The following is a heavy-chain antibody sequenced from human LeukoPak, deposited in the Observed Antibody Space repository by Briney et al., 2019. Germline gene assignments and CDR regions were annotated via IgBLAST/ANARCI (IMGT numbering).Heavy chain of an antibody. D-gene: IGHD3/OR15-3a*01. CDR2: ISYDGSNK. CDR1: GFTFSSYG. CDR3: AKESDFFFYMDV. Sequence: GGSLRLSCAASGFTFSSYGMHWVRQAPGKGLEWVAVISYDGSNKYYADSVKGRFTISRDNSKNTLYLQMNSLRAEDTAVYYCAKESDFFFYMDVWGRGTMVTVSS. J-gene: IGHJ6*03. V-gene: IGHV3-30*18.